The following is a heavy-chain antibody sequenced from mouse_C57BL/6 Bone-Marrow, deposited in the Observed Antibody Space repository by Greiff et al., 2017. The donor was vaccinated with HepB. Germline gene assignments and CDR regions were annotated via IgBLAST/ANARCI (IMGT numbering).Heavy chain of an antibody. CDR1: GFTFSDYG. J-gene: IGHJ2*01. CDR3: ARGCPDYFDY. V-gene: IGHV5-17*01. CDR2: ISSGSSTI. D-gene: IGHD6-1*01. Sequence: EVKVEESGGGLVKPGGSLKLSCAASGFTFSDYGMHWVRQAPEKGLERVAYISSGSSTIYYADTVKGRFTISRDNAKNTLFLQMTSLRSEDTAMYYCARGCPDYFDYWGQGTTLTVSS.